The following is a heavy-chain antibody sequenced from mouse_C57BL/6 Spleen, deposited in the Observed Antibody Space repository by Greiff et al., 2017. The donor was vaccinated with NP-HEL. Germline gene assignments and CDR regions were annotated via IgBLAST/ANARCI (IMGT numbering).Heavy chain of an antibody. CDR3: ARGGPYYYGSSYSPGYFDY. CDR1: GYTFTDYY. Sequence: VQLQQSGPVLVKPGASVKMSCKASGYTFTDYYMNWVKQSHGKSLEWIGVINPYNGGTSYNQKFKGKATLTVDQSSSTAYMELNSLTSEDSAVYYCARGGPYYYGSSYSPGYFDYWGQGTTLTVSS. V-gene: IGHV1-19*01. CDR2: INPYNGGT. J-gene: IGHJ2*01. D-gene: IGHD1-1*01.